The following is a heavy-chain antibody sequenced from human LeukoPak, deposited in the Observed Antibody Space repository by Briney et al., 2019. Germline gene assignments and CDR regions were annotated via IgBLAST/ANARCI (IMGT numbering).Heavy chain of an antibody. CDR3: ARDPLYSSSWFDY. CDR2: IKQDGSEK. CDR1: GFTFSSYW. Sequence: PGGSLRLSCAASGFTFSSYWMSWVRQAPGKGLEWVANIKQDGSEKYYVDSVKGRFTISRDNAKNSLYLQMNSLRAEDTAVYYCARDPLYSSSWFDYWGQGTLVTVSS. V-gene: IGHV3-7*01. D-gene: IGHD6-13*01. J-gene: IGHJ4*02.